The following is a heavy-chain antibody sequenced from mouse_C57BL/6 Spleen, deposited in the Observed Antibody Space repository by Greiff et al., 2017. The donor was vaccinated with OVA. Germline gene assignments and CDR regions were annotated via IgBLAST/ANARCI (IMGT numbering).Heavy chain of an antibody. CDR3: AGRDSSVDALDY. CDR2: IWSDGST. D-gene: IGHD3-2*02. V-gene: IGHV2-6*03. Sequence: VQLQESGPGLVAPSQSLSITCTVSGFTLTSYGVHWVRQPPGKGLEWLVVIWSDGSTTYNSAPKSRLSISKDNSKGQVFLKLNSLQTDDTAMYYCAGRDSSVDALDYWGQGTSVTVSS. CDR1: GFTLTSYG. J-gene: IGHJ4*01.